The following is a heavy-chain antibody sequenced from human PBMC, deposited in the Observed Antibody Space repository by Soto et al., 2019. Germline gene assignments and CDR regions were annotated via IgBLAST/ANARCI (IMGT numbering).Heavy chain of an antibody. V-gene: IGHV4-59*01. CDR3: ARAGGRYAITAYDV. CDR1: GVSINSYY. D-gene: IGHD1-26*01. Sequence: QVQLQESGPGLVKPSETLSLICAGSGVSINSYYWSWIRQPPGKALEWIGYIYYSGTTNYNTSLRSRVTIAVDTSKNQFSLRLSSVTAADTAVYYCARAGGRYAITAYDVWGPGTLVTVSS. CDR2: IYYSGTT. J-gene: IGHJ3*01.